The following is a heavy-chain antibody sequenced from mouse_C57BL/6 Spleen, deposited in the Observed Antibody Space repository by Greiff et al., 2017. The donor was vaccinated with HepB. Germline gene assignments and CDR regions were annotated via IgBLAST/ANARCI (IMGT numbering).Heavy chain of an antibody. V-gene: IGHV10-3*01. CDR3: VRESDYGSSPCYFDY. CDR1: GFTFNTYA. J-gene: IGHJ2*01. D-gene: IGHD1-1*01. CDR2: IRSKSSNYAT. Sequence: EVMLVESGGGLVQPKGSLKLSCAASGFTFNTYAMHWVRQAPGKGLEWVARIRSKSSNYATYYADSVKDRFTISRDDSQSMLYLQMNNLKTEDTAMYYCVRESDYGSSPCYFDYWGQGTTLTVSS.